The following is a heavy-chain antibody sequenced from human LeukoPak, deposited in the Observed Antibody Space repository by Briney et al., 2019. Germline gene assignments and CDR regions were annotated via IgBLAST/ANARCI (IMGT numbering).Heavy chain of an antibody. J-gene: IGHJ6*03. CDR3: ARGRIAAAGTIYYMDV. CDR2: INHSGST. CDR1: GGSFSGYY. Sequence: SETLSLTCAVYGGSFSGYYWSWIRQPPGKGLEWIGEINHSGSTNYNPSLKSRVTISVDTSKNQFSLKLSSVTAADTAVYYCARGRIAAAGTIYYMDVWGKGTTVTVSS. V-gene: IGHV4-34*01. D-gene: IGHD6-13*01.